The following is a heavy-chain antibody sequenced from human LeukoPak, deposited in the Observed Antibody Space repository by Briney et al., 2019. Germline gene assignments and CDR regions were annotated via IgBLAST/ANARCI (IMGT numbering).Heavy chain of an antibody. D-gene: IGHD6-13*01. J-gene: IGHJ4*02. CDR1: GFTFSSYA. V-gene: IGHV3-23*01. CDR2: ISGSGGST. CDR3: AKGVWMGFAAAVTYYFDY. Sequence: SGGSLRLSCAASGFTFSSYAMSWVRQAPGKGLEWVSAISGSGGSTYYADSVKGRFTISRDNSKNTLYLQMSSLRAEDTAVYYCAKGVWMGFAAAVTYYFDYWGQGTLVTVSS.